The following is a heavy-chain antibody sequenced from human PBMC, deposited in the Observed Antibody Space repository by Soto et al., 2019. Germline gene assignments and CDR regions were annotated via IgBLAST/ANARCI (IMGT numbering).Heavy chain of an antibody. D-gene: IGHD6-6*01. V-gene: IGHV4-31*03. CDR1: GGSISSGGYY. CDR3: ARGLYSSSLGGLDY. J-gene: IGHJ4*02. CDR2: IYYSGST. Sequence: QVQLQESGPGLVKPSQTLSLTCTVSGGSISSGGYYWSWIRQHPGKGLEWIGYIYYSGSTYYNPSLKSRVTISVDTSKNQFSVKLSSVTAADTAVYYCARGLYSSSLGGLDYWGQGTLVTVSS.